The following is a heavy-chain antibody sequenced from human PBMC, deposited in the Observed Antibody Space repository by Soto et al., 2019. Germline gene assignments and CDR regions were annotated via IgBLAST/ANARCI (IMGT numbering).Heavy chain of an antibody. V-gene: IGHV1-46*01. CDR2: INPSGGST. CDR3: AREATIFVVVIDVGGYYYYGMDV. Sequence: VASVKVSCKASGYTFTSYYMHWVRQAPGQGLEWMGIINPSGGSTSYAQKFQGRVTMTRDTSTSTVYMELSSLRSEDTAVYYCAREATIFVVVIDVGGYYYYGMDVWGQGTTVTVSS. CDR1: GYTFTSYY. D-gene: IGHD3-3*01. J-gene: IGHJ6*02.